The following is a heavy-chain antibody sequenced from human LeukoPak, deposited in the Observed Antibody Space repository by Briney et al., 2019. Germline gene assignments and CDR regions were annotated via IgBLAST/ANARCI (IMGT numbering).Heavy chain of an antibody. CDR2: IIPIFGTA. V-gene: IGHV1-69*13. Sequence: SVKVSCKASGGTFSSYAISWVRQAPGQGLEWMGGIIPIFGTANYAQKFQGRVTITADESTSTAYMELSSLRSEDTAVYYCAGNEGYSYGQYYFDYWGQGTLVTVSS. J-gene: IGHJ4*02. CDR3: AGNEGYSYGQYYFDY. CDR1: GGTFSSYA. D-gene: IGHD5-18*01.